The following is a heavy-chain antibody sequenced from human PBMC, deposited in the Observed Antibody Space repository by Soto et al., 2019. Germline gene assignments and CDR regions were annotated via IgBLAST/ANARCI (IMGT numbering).Heavy chain of an antibody. CDR3: AKKSGVERTSKRYFDY. CDR2: ISFDGNNK. V-gene: IGHV3-30*18. CDR1: GFTFSNAW. J-gene: IGHJ4*02. Sequence: PGGSLRLSCAASGFTFSNAWMSWVRQAPGKGLECVAAISFDGNNKYYADSVKGRFTISRDNSKNTVDLQMNSLRAEDTAVYSCAKKSGVERTSKRYFDYWGQGTLVTVSS.